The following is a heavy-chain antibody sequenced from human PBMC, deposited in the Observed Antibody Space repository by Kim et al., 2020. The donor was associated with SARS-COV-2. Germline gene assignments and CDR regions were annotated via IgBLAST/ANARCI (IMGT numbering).Heavy chain of an antibody. CDR2: IYYSGST. J-gene: IGHJ4*02. Sequence: SETLSLTCTVSGGSISSSSYYWGWIRQPPGKGLEWIGSIYYSGSTYYNPSLKSRVTISVDTSKNQFSLKLSSVTAADTAVYYCARRRLQWLVGGHYFDYWGQGTLVTVSS. V-gene: IGHV4-39*01. D-gene: IGHD6-19*01. CDR1: GGSISSSSYY. CDR3: ARRRLQWLVGGHYFDY.